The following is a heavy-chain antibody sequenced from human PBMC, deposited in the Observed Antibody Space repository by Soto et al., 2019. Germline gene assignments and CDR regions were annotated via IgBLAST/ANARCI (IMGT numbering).Heavy chain of an antibody. CDR3: ARETVTTSGGTDYYYYYYMDV. Sequence: GGSLRLSCAASGFTFSSYSMNWFRQAPGKGLEWVSSISSSSSYIYYADSVKGRFTISRDNAKNSLYLQMSSLRAEDTAVYYCARETVTTSGGTDYYYYYYMDVWGKGTTVTVS. J-gene: IGHJ6*03. V-gene: IGHV3-21*01. CDR2: ISSSSSYI. D-gene: IGHD4-17*01. CDR1: GFTFSSYS.